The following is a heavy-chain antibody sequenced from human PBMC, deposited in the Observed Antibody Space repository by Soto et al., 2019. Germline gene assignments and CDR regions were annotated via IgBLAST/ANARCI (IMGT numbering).Heavy chain of an antibody. V-gene: IGHV3-21*01. Sequence: EVQLVESGGGLVKPGGSLRLSCAASGFTFSSYSMNWVRQAPGKGLEWVSSISSSSSYIYYADSVKGRFTISRDNAKNSLYLHMNSLRAEDTAVYYCARETTVITFHFDYWGQGTLVTVSS. CDR1: GFTFSSYS. CDR2: ISSSSSYI. D-gene: IGHD3-22*01. CDR3: ARETTVITFHFDY. J-gene: IGHJ4*02.